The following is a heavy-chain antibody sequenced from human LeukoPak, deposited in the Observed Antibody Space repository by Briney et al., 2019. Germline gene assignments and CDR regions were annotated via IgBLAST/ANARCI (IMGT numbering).Heavy chain of an antibody. CDR1: GGSISSASNY. CDR3: ARSTDGTTSSGWYVNY. Sequence: SETLSLTCAVSGGSISSASNYWGWIRQPPGKGLGWIGTIYYSGSTYYNPSLKSRVTISIDTSKNQFSLRLSSVTAADTAVFYCARSTDGTTSSGWYVNYWGQGTLVTVSS. V-gene: IGHV4-39*01. CDR2: IYYSGST. D-gene: IGHD6-19*01. J-gene: IGHJ4*02.